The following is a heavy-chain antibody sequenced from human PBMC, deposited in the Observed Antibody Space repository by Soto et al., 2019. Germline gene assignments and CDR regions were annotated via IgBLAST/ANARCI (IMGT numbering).Heavy chain of an antibody. CDR1: GFTFSSYW. CDR2: INSDGSST. CDR3: ARGRIRPHYYYMDV. V-gene: IGHV3-74*01. D-gene: IGHD2-15*01. Sequence: GGSLRLSCAASGFTFSSYWMHWVRQAPGKGLVWVSRINSDGSSTSYADSVKGRFTISRDNAKNTLYLQMNSLRAEDTAVYYCARGRIRPHYYYMDVWGKGTTVTVSS. J-gene: IGHJ6*03.